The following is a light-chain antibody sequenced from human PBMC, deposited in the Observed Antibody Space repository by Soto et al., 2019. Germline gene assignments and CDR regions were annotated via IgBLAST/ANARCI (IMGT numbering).Light chain of an antibody. CDR2: DVS. Sequence: QSVLTQPASVTGSHGQSITISCTRTSSDVGGYNYVSWYQQHPGKAPILMIYDVSNRPSGVSNRFSGSKSGNTASLTISGLQAEDEADYSCSSYTSSSTRVFGTGTKVTVL. CDR1: SSDVGGYNY. J-gene: IGLJ1*01. V-gene: IGLV2-14*01. CDR3: SSYTSSSTRV.